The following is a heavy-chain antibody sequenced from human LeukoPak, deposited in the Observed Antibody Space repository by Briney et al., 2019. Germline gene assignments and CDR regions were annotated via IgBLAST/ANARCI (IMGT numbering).Heavy chain of an antibody. V-gene: IGHV4-59*08. CDR2: IYYSGST. Sequence: SETLSLTCTVSGGSISSYYWSWIRQPPGKGLEWIGYIYYSGSTNYNPSLKSRVTISVDTSKNQFSLKLSSVTAADTAVYYCARGLAAAGGRASDIWGQGTMVTVSS. D-gene: IGHD6-13*01. J-gene: IGHJ3*02. CDR1: GGSISSYY. CDR3: ARGLAAAGGRASDI.